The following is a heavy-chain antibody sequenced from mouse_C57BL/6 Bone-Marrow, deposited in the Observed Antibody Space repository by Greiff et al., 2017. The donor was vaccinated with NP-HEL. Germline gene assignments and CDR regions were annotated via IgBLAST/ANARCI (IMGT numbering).Heavy chain of an antibody. D-gene: IGHD2-1*01. Sequence: EVQLVESGGGLVQPGGSLKLSCAASGFTFSDYYMYWVRQTPGKRLEWVAYISHCGGSTYYPDTVKGRFTFSRDNSKNTLYLQMSRLKSEDTAMYYCARHGVYYGKPFDDWGQGTTLTVSS. V-gene: IGHV5-12*01. CDR2: ISHCGGST. CDR3: ARHGVYYGKPFDD. CDR1: GFTFSDYY. J-gene: IGHJ2*01.